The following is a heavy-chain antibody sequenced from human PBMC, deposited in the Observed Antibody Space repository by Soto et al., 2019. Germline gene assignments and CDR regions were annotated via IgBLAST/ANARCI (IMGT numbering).Heavy chain of an antibody. Sequence: GXSQRLSCAASGFTFSSYAMHWVRHAKGKGLEWVAVISYDGSNKYYADSVKGRFTISRDNSKNTLYLQMNSLRAEDTAVYYCARDPGDCGGDCYPYYYYGMDVWGQGTTVTVSS. J-gene: IGHJ6*02. V-gene: IGHV3-30-3*01. CDR2: ISYDGSNK. CDR1: GFTFSSYA. D-gene: IGHD2-21*02. CDR3: ARDPGDCGGDCYPYYYYGMDV.